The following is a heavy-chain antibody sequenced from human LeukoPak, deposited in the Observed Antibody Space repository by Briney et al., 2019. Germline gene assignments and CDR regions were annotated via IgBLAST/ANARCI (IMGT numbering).Heavy chain of an antibody. Sequence: SETLSLTCTVFGGSISSSSHYWGWIRQPPWEGLEWIGSIYFSGSTYYSPSLKRRVTISVDPSTNQFSLKLSSVTAADTAVYFCARHQWLGPFDSWGQGTLVTVSS. CDR2: IYFSGST. CDR3: ARHQWLGPFDS. J-gene: IGHJ4*02. D-gene: IGHD6-19*01. CDR1: GGSISSSSHY. V-gene: IGHV4-39*01.